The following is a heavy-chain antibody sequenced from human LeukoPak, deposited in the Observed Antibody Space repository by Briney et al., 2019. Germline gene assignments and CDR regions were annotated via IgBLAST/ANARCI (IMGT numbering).Heavy chain of an antibody. CDR3: ARDPRYDSSGYYYFHYYYGMDV. V-gene: IGHV6-1*01. CDR1: GDSVSSNSAA. J-gene: IGHJ6*02. Sequence: SQTLSLTCAISGDSVSSNSAAWNWIRQSPSRGLEWLGRTYYRSKWYNDYAVSVKSRITINPDTSKNQFSLQLNSVTPEDTAVYYCARDPRYDSSGYYYFHYYYGMDVWGQGTTVTVSS. D-gene: IGHD3-22*01. CDR2: TYYRSKWYN.